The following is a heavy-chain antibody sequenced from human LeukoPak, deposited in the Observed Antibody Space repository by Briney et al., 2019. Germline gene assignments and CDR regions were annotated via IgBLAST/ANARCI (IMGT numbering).Heavy chain of an antibody. J-gene: IGHJ3*02. CDR3: ARAGLWDYSHSSGYHNGAFDI. D-gene: IGHD3-22*01. Sequence: ASVKVSCKASGSTFTDYYMHWVRQAPGQGLEWMGWINPNSGGTNFAQKFQGRVTMTRDTSISTAYMELNRLRSDDTAVYYCARAGLWDYSHSSGYHNGAFDIWGQGTMVTVSS. V-gene: IGHV1-2*02. CDR2: INPNSGGT. CDR1: GSTFTDYY.